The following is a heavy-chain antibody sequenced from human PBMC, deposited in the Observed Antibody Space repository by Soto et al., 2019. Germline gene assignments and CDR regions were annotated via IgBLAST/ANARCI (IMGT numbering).Heavy chain of an antibody. Sequence: GASVKVSCKASGGTFSSYAIRCVRQAPGQRLEWMGGIIPIIGTTKYAQKFQGRVTITEDKSASTAYMELSSLRSEDTAVYYCARDQLVSYYYYGMDVWGQGTTVTVSS. CDR1: GGTFSSYA. CDR3: ARDQLVSYYYYGMDV. V-gene: IGHV1-69*06. J-gene: IGHJ6*02. D-gene: IGHD6-6*01. CDR2: IIPIIGTT.